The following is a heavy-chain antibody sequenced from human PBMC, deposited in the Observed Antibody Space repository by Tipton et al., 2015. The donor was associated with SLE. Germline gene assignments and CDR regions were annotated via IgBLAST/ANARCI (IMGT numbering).Heavy chain of an antibody. CDR2: IYYSGST. CDR1: GGSISTYY. Sequence: LRLSCTVSGGSISTYYWSWIRQPPGKGLEWIGYIYYSGSTNYNPSLKSRLTISVDTSKNQFSLKLSSVTAADTAVYYCARVQARKLLWFGETQFDAFDIWGQGTMVTVSS. D-gene: IGHD3-10*01. V-gene: IGHV4-59*12. J-gene: IGHJ3*02. CDR3: ARVQARKLLWFGETQFDAFDI.